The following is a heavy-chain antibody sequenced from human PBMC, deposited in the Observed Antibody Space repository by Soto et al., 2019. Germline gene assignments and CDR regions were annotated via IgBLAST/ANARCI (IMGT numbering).Heavy chain of an antibody. CDR1: GGSISSYY. J-gene: IGHJ4*02. D-gene: IGHD6-13*01. Sequence: PSETLSLTCTVSGGSISSYYWSWIRQPPGKGLEWIGYIYYGGSTNYNPSLNSRVTISVDTSKNQFSLKLTSVTAADTAVYYCARDVAAAGTLGMYDYWGQGTLVTVSS. CDR3: ARDVAAAGTLGMYDY. CDR2: IYYGGST. V-gene: IGHV4-59*01.